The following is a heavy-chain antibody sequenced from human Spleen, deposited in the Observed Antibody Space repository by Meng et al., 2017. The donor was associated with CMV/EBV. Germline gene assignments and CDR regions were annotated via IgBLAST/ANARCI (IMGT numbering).Heavy chain of an antibody. CDR3: ARGLAFRFLQWLRDGMDV. J-gene: IGHJ6*02. CDR1: GYTFTGYY. V-gene: IGHV1-2*02. CDR2: INPNSGGT. Sequence: ASVKVSCKASGYTFTGYYMHWVRQAPGQGLEWMGWINPNSGGTNYAQKFQGRVTMSTDTSTTTAYMEVRSLRSDDTAVYYCARGLAFRFLQWLRDGMDVWGQGTTVTVSS. D-gene: IGHD3-3*01.